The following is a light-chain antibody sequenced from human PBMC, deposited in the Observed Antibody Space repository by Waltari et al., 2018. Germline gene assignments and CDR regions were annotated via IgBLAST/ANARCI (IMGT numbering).Light chain of an antibody. V-gene: IGKV2-29*02. Sequence: DIVMTQSPLSLSVTPGQPASISCKSSQGLLHSNGKASLFWYLQKPGQSPQLLFYEVSSRFSGVPDRFSGSESGTEFTLKSSRVEAEDVGVYYCMQGIHVPFTFGPGTKVDIK. J-gene: IGKJ3*01. CDR3: MQGIHVPFT. CDR2: EVS. CDR1: QGLLHSNGKAS.